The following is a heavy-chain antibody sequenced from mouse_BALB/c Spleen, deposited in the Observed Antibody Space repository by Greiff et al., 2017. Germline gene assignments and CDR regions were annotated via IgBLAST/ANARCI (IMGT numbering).Heavy chain of an antibody. J-gene: IGHJ4*01. CDR1: GYSFTSYY. Sequence: QVQLQQSGPELVKPGASVKISCKASGYSFTSYYIHWVKQRPGQGLEWIGWIFPGSGNTKYNEKFKGKATLTADTSSSTAYMQLSSLTSEDSAVYFCARSTMITTYYAMDDWGQGTSVTVSS. D-gene: IGHD2-4*01. CDR3: ARSTMITTYYAMDD. CDR2: IFPGSGNT. V-gene: IGHV1-66*01.